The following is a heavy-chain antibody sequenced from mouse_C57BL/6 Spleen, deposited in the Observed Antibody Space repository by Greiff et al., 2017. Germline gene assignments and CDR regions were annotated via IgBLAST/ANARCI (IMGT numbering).Heavy chain of an antibody. V-gene: IGHV5-17*01. Sequence: EVKLMESGGGLVKPGGSLKLSCAASGFTFSDYGMHWVRQAPEKGLEWVAYISSGSSTIYYADTVKGRFTISRDNAKNTLFLQMTSLRSEDTAMYYCARDHYYGSPYYFDYWGQGTTLTVSS. D-gene: IGHD1-1*01. CDR2: ISSGSSTI. CDR3: ARDHYYGSPYYFDY. J-gene: IGHJ2*01. CDR1: GFTFSDYG.